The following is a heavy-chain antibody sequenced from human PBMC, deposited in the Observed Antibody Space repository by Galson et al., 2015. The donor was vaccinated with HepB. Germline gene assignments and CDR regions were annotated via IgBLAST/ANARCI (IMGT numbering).Heavy chain of an antibody. J-gene: IGHJ6*03. CDR1: GYTFTGYY. V-gene: IGHV1-2*02. CDR2: INPNSGGT. Sequence: SVKVSCKASGYTFTGYYMHWVRQAPGQGLEWMGWINPNSGGTNYAQKFQGRVTMTRDTSISTAYMELSRLRSDDTAVYYCARDPHPTARIVVVPAFYYMDVWGKGTTVTVSS. CDR3: ARDPHPTARIVVVPAFYYMDV. D-gene: IGHD2-2*01.